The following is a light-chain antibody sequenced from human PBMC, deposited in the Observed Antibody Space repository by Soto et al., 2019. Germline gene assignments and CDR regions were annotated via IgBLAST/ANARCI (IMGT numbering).Light chain of an antibody. CDR3: QQSYSTPRT. V-gene: IGKV1-39*01. J-gene: IGKJ1*01. Sequence: DIQMTQSPSSLSASVGARVTITCRASQSISSYLNWYQQKPGKAPKLLIYAASSLPSGVPSRFSGSGSGTDFTLTISSLQPEDFATYYCQQSYSTPRTCGQGTKVEIK. CDR1: QSISSY. CDR2: AAS.